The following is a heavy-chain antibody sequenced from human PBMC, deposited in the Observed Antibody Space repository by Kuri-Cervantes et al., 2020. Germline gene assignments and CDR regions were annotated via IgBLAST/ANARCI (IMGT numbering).Heavy chain of an antibody. V-gene: IGHV2-70D*14. CDR1: WFSLSTTGMR. Sequence: SGPTLVKPTQTLTLTCTFSWFSLSTTGMRVSWIRQPPGKALEWLARIDWDDDKYYSTSLKARLTISKDTSKNQVVLTMTNMDPVDTATYYCARAYNDGSTYYYGLFDYWGQGTLVTVSS. D-gene: IGHD3-22*01. CDR3: ARAYNDGSTYYYGLFDY. J-gene: IGHJ4*02. CDR2: IDWDDDK.